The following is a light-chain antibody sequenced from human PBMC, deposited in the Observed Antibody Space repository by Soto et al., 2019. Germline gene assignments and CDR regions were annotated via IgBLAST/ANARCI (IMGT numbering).Light chain of an antibody. Sequence: DIHMTQSPSSLSASVGNRVTITCQASQNINNYLNWYQQKPGRAPKLLIYDASNLEAGVPSRFRGSASGTDFTFTISRLKPEDIATYYCQQYENLPTFGQGTRLEIK. CDR2: DAS. J-gene: IGKJ5*01. CDR3: QQYENLPT. V-gene: IGKV1-33*01. CDR1: QNINNY.